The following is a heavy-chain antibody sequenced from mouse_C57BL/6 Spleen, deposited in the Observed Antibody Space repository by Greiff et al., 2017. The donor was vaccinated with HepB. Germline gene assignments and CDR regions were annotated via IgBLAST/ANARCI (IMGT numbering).Heavy chain of an antibody. CDR1: GYTFTSYG. V-gene: IGHV1-81*01. CDR2: IYPRSGNT. Sequence: VKLQESGAELARPGASVKLSCKASGYTFTSYGISWVKQRTGQGLEWIGEIYPRSGNTYYNDKFKGKATMAADKSSSTAYMELRSLTSEDSAVYVCARKHITTGAMDYWGQGTAVTVSS. J-gene: IGHJ4*01. CDR3: ARKHITTGAMDY. D-gene: IGHD1-1*01.